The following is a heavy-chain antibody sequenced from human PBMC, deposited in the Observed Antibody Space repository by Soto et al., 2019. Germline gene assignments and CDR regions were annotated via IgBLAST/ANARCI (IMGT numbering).Heavy chain of an antibody. V-gene: IGHV4-34*01. D-gene: IGHD6-13*01. CDR2: INHSGRV. CDR1: GGSFSGYY. CDR3: ATSAAAPGNY. J-gene: IGHJ4*02. Sequence: PSETLSLTCAVYGGSFSGYYWTWIRQSPGKGLEWIGDINHSGRVNYSPSLKSRVTISLDTSKNQFSLTLSAVTAEDTAVYYCATSAAAPGNYWGQGTLVTVSS.